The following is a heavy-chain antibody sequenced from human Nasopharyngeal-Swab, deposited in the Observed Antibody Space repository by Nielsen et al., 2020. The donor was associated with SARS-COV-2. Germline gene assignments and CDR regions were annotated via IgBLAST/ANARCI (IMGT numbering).Heavy chain of an antibody. CDR1: GFTFSSYA. CDR2: ISYDGSNK. D-gene: IGHD2-15*01. Sequence: SLKISCAASGFTFSSYAMHWVRQAPGKGLEWVAVISYDGSNKYYADSVKGRFTISRDNSKNTLYLQMNSLRAEDTAVYYCARAGYCSGGSCWGYFDYWGQGTLVTVSS. CDR3: ARAGYCSGGSCWGYFDY. J-gene: IGHJ4*02. V-gene: IGHV3-30*04.